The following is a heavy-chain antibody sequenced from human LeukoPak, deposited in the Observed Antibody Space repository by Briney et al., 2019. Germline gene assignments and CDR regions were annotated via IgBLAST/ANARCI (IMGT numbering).Heavy chain of an antibody. V-gene: IGHV3-33*06. D-gene: IGHD4-11*01. CDR1: GFTYSHYG. CDR3: AKDAQRGFDYSNSLEY. J-gene: IGHJ4*02. CDR2: IWSDATEK. Sequence: GGSLRLSCAASGFTYSHYGMHWVRQAPGKGLEWVAVIWSDATEKYYGGAVKGRCTISRDNSRNTLYLQMNSLRVEDTAVYYCAKDAQRGFDYSNSLEYWGQGTLVTVSS.